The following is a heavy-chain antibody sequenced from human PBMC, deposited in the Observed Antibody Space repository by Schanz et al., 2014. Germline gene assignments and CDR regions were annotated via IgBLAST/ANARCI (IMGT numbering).Heavy chain of an antibody. Sequence: VQLLQFGGGLVQPGGSLRLSCEASGFDFNSYSMNWVRQAPGKGLEWVSSISSSGSYIHYADSVKGRFTISRDNAKNTLDLQMNSLRAEDTAVYYCARDRGYCSGGSCLTFDYWGQGTLVTVSS. CDR1: GFDFNSYS. V-gene: IGHV3-21*01. CDR2: ISSSGSYI. CDR3: ARDRGYCSGGSCLTFDY. D-gene: IGHD2-15*01. J-gene: IGHJ4*02.